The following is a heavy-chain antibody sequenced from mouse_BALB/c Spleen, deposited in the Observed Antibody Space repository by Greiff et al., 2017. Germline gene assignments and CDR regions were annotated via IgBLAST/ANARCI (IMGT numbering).Heavy chain of an antibody. CDR1: GYTFTSYV. V-gene: IGHV1-14*01. Sequence: VQLQQSGPELVKPGASVKMSCKASGYTFTSYVMHWVKQKPGQGLEWIGYINPYNDGTKYNEKFKGKATLTSDKSSSTAYMELSSLTSEDSAVYYCASIYYGSYYYAMDYWGQGTSVTVSS. J-gene: IGHJ4*01. D-gene: IGHD2-1*01. CDR3: ASIYYGSYYYAMDY. CDR2: INPYNDGT.